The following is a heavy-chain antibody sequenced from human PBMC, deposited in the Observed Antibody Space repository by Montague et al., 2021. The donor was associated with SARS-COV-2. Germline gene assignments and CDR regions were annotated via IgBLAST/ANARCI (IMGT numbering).Heavy chain of an antibody. D-gene: IGHD3-22*01. CDR3: AREGYYDSSGYPLSY. CDR2: ISSSGSSI. Sequence: SLSLSFSASGFTFSSYEMNWVRQAPGKGLEWVSYISSSGSSIYYADSVKGRFTISRDNAKTSLYLQMNSLRAEDTAVYYCAREGYYDSSGYPLSYWGQGTLVTVSS. J-gene: IGHJ4*02. V-gene: IGHV3-48*03. CDR1: GFTFSSYE.